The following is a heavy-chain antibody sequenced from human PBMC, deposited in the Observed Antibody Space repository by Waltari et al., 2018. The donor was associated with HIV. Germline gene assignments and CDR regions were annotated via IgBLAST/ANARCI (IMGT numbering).Heavy chain of an antibody. CDR3: ARGGAGGTFYYYGMDV. J-gene: IGHJ6*02. D-gene: IGHD1-26*01. CDR1: GGSISSGSYY. Sequence: GLVKPSQTLSLTCTVSGGSISSGSYYWSWIRQPAGKGLEWIGRIYTGGSTNYNPSLKSRVTISVDTSKNQFSLKLSSVTAADTAVYYCARGGAGGTFYYYGMDVWGQGTTVTVSS. V-gene: IGHV4-61*02. CDR2: IYTGGST.